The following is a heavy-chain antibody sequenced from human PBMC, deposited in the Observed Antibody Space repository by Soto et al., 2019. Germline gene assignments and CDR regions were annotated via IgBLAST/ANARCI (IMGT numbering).Heavy chain of an antibody. D-gene: IGHD2-15*01. CDR3: APLPPRIVVVVLPIPT. V-gene: IGHV4-4*02. J-gene: IGHJ4*02. Sequence: QVQLQESGPRLVKPSGTLSLTCAVSGASISSTNWWTWVRQPPGKGLEWIGEIYHTGSTKYNPSLKSRVTISLDTSNTQFSLNLSSVTAADTAVYYCAPLPPRIVVVVLPIPTWGQGTLVTVSS. CDR2: IYHTGST. CDR1: GASISSTNW.